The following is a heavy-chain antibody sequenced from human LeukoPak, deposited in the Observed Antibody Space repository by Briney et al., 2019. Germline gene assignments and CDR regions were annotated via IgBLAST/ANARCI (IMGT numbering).Heavy chain of an antibody. Sequence: SETLSLTCTVSGGSISSGGSYWNWIRQHPGKGLEWIGYIYYSGSTNYNPSLKSRVTISVDTSKNQFSLKLSSVTAADTAVYYCARDIAARGYFDYWGQGTLVTVSS. V-gene: IGHV4-61*08. J-gene: IGHJ4*02. CDR1: GGSISSGGSY. D-gene: IGHD6-6*01. CDR3: ARDIAARGYFDY. CDR2: IYYSGST.